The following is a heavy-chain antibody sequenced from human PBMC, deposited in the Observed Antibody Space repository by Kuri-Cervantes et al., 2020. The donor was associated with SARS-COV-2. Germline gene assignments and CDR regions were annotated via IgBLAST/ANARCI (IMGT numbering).Heavy chain of an antibody. CDR1: GATFSTYG. Sequence: SVKVSCKASGATFSTYGFSWVRQAPGQGLEWMGGIIPIFGTANYAQKFQGRVTITTDESTSTAYMELSSLRSEDTAVYYCASGGPILFNWFDPWGQGTLVTVSS. CDR2: IIPIFGTA. V-gene: IGHV1-69*05. D-gene: IGHD2-15*01. J-gene: IGHJ5*02. CDR3: ASGGPILFNWFDP.